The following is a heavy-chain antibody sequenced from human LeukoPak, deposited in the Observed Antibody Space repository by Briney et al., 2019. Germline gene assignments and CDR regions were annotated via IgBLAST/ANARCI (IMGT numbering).Heavy chain of an antibody. CDR2: MNQDGSAK. V-gene: IGHV3-7*01. CDR1: GFTFSDSW. D-gene: IGHD3-16*01. J-gene: IGHJ6*02. CDR3: ATYTHWVAGDV. Sequence: GGSLRLSCAASGFTFSDSWMSWVRQAPGKGLEWVANMNQDGSAKDHVDSVKGRFTISRDNARNSLYLQMSSLRAEDTAVYYCATYTHWVAGDVWGQGTTVTVSS.